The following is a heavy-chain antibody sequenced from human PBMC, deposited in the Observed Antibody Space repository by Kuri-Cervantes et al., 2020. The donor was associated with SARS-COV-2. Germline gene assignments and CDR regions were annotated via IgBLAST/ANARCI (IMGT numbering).Heavy chain of an antibody. Sequence: GESLKISCAASGFTFSSYAMSWVRQAPGKGLEWVSVIYSAGSTYYAASVKGRFTISRDNSKNTLYLQMNSLRAEDTAVYYCASDGTRWFRFQHWGRGTLVTVSS. D-gene: IGHD4-23*01. V-gene: IGHV3-53*01. CDR3: ASDGTRWFRFQH. J-gene: IGHJ1*01. CDR2: IYSAGST. CDR1: GFTFSSYA.